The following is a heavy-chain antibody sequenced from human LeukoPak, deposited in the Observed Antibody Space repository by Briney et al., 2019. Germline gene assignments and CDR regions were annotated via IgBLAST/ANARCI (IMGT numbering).Heavy chain of an antibody. CDR1: GGSISSSNW. CDR2: IYHSGST. Sequence: PSGTLSLTCAVSGGSISSSNWWSLVRQPPGKGLEWIGEIYHSGSTNYNPSLKSRVTISVDKSKNQFSLKLSSVTAADTAVYYCARDGGAVTHHFDYWGQGTLVTVSS. J-gene: IGHJ4*02. V-gene: IGHV4-4*02. D-gene: IGHD3-16*01. CDR3: ARDGGAVTHHFDY.